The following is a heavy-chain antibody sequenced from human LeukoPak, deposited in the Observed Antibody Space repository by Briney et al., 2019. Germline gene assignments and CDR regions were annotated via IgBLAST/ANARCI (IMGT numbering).Heavy chain of an antibody. CDR2: IYYSGST. CDR1: GGSISSSSYY. V-gene: IGHV4-39*07. D-gene: IGHD1-26*01. CDR3: ARVGADSGSYLTYFDY. J-gene: IGHJ4*02. Sequence: SETLSLTCTVSGGSISSSSYYWGWIRQPPGKGLEWIGSIYYSGSTYYNPSLKSRVTISVDTSKNQFSLKLSSVTAADTAVYYCARVGADSGSYLTYFDYWGQGTLVTVSS.